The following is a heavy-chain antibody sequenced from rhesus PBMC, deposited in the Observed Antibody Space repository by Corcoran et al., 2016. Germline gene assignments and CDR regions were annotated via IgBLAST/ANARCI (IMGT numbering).Heavy chain of an antibody. Sequence: QVQLQESGPGVVKPSETLSLTCAVPGGTISSGYYYWSWIRQPPGKGLEGMGGIHRKSESTTNNPSLKSRVTISKDTSKNQFSLKLSSVTATDTAVYYCARELSSYANSLDVWGRGVLVTVSS. CDR1: GGTISSGYYY. CDR3: ARELSSYANSLDV. J-gene: IGHJ5-2*02. CDR2: IHRKSEST. D-gene: IGHD4-29*01. V-gene: IGHV4S12*01.